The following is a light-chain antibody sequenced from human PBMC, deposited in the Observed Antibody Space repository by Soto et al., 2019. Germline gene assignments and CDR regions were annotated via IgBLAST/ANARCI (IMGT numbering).Light chain of an antibody. CDR2: DNY. J-gene: IGLJ2*01. Sequence: QSVLTQPPSVSAAPGQRVTIFCSGSSSTIGNNYVSWYQQLPGTAPILHIYDNYYRPSGIPDRFSGSKSGTSATLVITGVQTGDEADYYCGTWDSNLNNGVVFGGGTKLTVL. V-gene: IGLV1-51*01. CDR1: SSTIGNNY. CDR3: GTWDSNLNNGVV.